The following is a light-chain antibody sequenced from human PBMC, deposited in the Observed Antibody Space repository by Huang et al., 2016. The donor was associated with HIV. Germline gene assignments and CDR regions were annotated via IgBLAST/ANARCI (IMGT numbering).Light chain of an antibody. CDR2: GAS. CDR1: HSVNSK. V-gene: IGKV3-15*01. CDR3: QQYSKWPPNT. Sequence: EIVLTQSPATLSLSPGDKATLPCRASHSVNSKLAGYQQKPGQAPRLLIYGASTRATGVPGRVSGSGSGTEFTLTISSLQSEEVAVYYCQQYSKWPPNTFGQGTKLESK. J-gene: IGKJ2*01.